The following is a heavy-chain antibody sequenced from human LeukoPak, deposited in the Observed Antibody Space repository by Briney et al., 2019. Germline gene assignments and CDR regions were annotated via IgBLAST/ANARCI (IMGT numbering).Heavy chain of an antibody. V-gene: IGHV4-59*01. CDR2: IYYSGST. Sequence: SETLSLTCTVSGGSISSYYWSWIRQPPGKGLEWIGYIYYSGSTNYNPSLKSRVTMSVDTSKNQFSLKLNSVTAADTAVYYCARDNVAAAGTGFDYWGQGTLVTVSS. CDR3: ARDNVAAAGTGFDY. D-gene: IGHD6-13*01. CDR1: GGSISSYY. J-gene: IGHJ4*02.